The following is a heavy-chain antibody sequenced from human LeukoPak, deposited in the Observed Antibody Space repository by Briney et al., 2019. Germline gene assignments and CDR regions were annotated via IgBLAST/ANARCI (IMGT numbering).Heavy chain of an antibody. V-gene: IGHV4-34*01. J-gene: IGHJ4*02. Sequence: ASETLSLTCALYGEALSKYYWTWIRQSPRKRLEWIGEINHRGSTNLNPSLKSRVTLSVDTSKYQFSLKLTSVTAADAAVYYCASSVGSTDYWGQGTLVTVSS. CDR1: GEALSKYY. CDR2: INHRGST. D-gene: IGHD1-26*01. CDR3: ASSVGSTDY.